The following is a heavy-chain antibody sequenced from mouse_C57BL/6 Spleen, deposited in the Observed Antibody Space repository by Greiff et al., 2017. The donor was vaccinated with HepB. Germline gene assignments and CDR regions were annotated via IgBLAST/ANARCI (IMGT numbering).Heavy chain of an antibody. D-gene: IGHD2-4*01. Sequence: EVKLVESGGGLVKPGGSLKLSCAASGFTFSDYGMHWVRQAPEKGLEWVAYISSGSSTIYYADTVKGRFTISRDNATNTLFLQMTSLRSEDTAMYYCARRLRTDYYAMDYWGQGTSVTVSS. CDR2: ISSGSSTI. CDR1: GFTFSDYG. V-gene: IGHV5-17*01. CDR3: ARRLRTDYYAMDY. J-gene: IGHJ4*01.